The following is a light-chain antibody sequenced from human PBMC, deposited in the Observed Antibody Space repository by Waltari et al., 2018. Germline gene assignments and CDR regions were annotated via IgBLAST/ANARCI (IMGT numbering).Light chain of an antibody. V-gene: IGKV3-15*01. J-gene: IGKJ1*01. CDR2: GAS. CDR3: QQYNNWPRT. CDR1: QSVSRN. Sequence: EIVMTQSPATLSVSPGERATLSCRASQSVSRNLGWYQQKPGQAPRLLIYGASTRATGIPGRFSGSVSGTEFTLTISSLQSEDFAVYYCQQYNNWPRTFGQGTKVEVK.